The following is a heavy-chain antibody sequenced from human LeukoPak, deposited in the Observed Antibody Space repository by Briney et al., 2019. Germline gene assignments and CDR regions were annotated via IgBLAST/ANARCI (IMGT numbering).Heavy chain of an antibody. D-gene: IGHD2-2*01. CDR1: GDSVSSNSVT. CDR3: ARRLTQYDCFDP. CDR2: TYYRSTWYN. V-gene: IGHV6-1*01. J-gene: IGHJ5*02. Sequence: SQTLSPTCAISGDSVSSNSVTWDWIRQSPSRGLEWLGRTYYRSTWYNDYAVSVRGRITVNPDTSKNQFSLHLNSVTPEDTAVYYCARRLTQYDCFDPWGQGILVTVSS.